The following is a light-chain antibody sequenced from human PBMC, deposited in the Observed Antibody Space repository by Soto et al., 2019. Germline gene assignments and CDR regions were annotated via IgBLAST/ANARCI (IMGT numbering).Light chain of an antibody. CDR1: SSNIGKYY. CDR2: END. J-gene: IGLJ1*01. Sequence: QSVLTQPPSVSAAPGQKVTMSCSGSSSNIGKYYVSWHQRLPGTAPKLLIYENDKRPSGIPDRFSGSKSGTSATLGITGLQTGDEADYYCGTWDSSLTTFVFGTGTKVTVL. CDR3: GTWDSSLTTFV. V-gene: IGLV1-51*02.